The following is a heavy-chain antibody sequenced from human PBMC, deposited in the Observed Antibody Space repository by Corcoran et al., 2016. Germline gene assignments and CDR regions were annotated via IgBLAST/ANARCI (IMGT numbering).Heavy chain of an antibody. D-gene: IGHD2-8*01. CDR1: GGSFSGYY. J-gene: IGHJ6*02. V-gene: IGHV4-34*01. CDR3: ARLMRGCTNGVCYFYGMDV. Sequence: QVQLQQWGAGLLKPSETLSLTCAVYGGSFSGYYWSWIRQPPGKGLEWIGEINHSGSTNYNPSLKSRVTISVDTSKNQFSLKLSSVTAADTAVYYCARLMRGCTNGVCYFYGMDVWGQGTTVTVSS. CDR2: INHSGST.